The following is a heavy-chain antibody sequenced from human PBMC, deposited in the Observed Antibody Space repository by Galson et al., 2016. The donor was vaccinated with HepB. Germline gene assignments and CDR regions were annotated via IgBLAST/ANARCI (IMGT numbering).Heavy chain of an antibody. CDR2: INPSGGST. Sequence: SVKVSCKASGYKFTSYYMQWVRQAPGQGLEWMGIINPSGGSTSYVQKFQGRVTMTRDTSTSTVYMELSSLRSEDTAVYYCARTVGKQLADSTYWGQGTLVTVSS. D-gene: IGHD6-6*01. V-gene: IGHV1-46*01. CDR1: GYKFTSYY. CDR3: ARTVGKQLADSTY. J-gene: IGHJ4*02.